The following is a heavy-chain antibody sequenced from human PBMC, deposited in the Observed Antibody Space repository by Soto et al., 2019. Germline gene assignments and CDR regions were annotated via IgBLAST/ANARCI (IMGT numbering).Heavy chain of an antibody. Sequence: QVQLVQSGAEVKKPGASVKVSCKASGYTFSSYFISWVRQVPGQGLEWMGWLSAYNGNTNYAHNLQGRVTMTTDTSTSTAYRELRSLRSDDTAVYYGARDLPPVDYWGQRTLVTFA. V-gene: IGHV1-18*01. CDR3: ARDLPPVDY. J-gene: IGHJ4*02. CDR2: LSAYNGNT. CDR1: GYTFSSYF.